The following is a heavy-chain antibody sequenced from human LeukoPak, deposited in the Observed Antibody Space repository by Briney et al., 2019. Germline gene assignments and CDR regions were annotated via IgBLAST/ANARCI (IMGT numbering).Heavy chain of an antibody. J-gene: IGHJ4*02. D-gene: IGHD4-11*01. CDR1: GGSISSDGYS. Sequence: SETLSLTCAVSGGSISSDGYSWSWIRQPPGKGLEWIGYIYHSGSTYYNLSLKSRVTISVDRSKSEFYVKLRSVTAADTAVYYCARALDDYTYFDYWGQGTLVTVSS. CDR2: IYHSGST. V-gene: IGHV4-30-2*01. CDR3: ARALDDYTYFDY.